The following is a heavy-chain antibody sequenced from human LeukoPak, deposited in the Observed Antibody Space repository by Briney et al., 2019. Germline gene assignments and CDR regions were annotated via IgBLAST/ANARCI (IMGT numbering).Heavy chain of an antibody. Sequence: PGGSLRLSCAASGFAVISTYMSWVRQAPGQGLEWVSLIYSSGSTFYADSVQGRFTISRDNSKNTLYLQMNSLRAEDTAMCYCARDSTSFPNYFDFWGQGTLVTVSS. CDR2: IYSSGST. J-gene: IGHJ4*02. D-gene: IGHD3-3*02. CDR1: GFAVISTY. CDR3: ARDSTSFPNYFDF. V-gene: IGHV3-53*01.